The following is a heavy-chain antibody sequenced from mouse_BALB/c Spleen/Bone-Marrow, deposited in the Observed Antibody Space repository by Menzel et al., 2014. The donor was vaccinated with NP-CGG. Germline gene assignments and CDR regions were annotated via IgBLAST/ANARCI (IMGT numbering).Heavy chain of an antibody. V-gene: IGHV10-1*02. J-gene: IGHJ4*01. CDR2: IRSKSNNYAT. Sequence: EVQVVESGGGLVQPKGSLKLSCAASGFTFNTYAMNWVRQAPGKGLEWVARIRSKSNNYATYYADSVKDRFTISRDDSQSMLYLQMNNLKTEDTAMYYCARQFITTANYAMDYWGQGTSVTVSS. CDR3: ARQFITTANYAMDY. CDR1: GFTFNTYA. D-gene: IGHD1-2*01.